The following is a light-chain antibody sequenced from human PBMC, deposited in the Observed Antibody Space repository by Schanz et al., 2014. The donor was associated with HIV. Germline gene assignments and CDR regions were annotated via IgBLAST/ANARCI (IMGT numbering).Light chain of an antibody. V-gene: IGKV3-20*01. CDR2: DAS. Sequence: EIVLTQSPGTLSLSPGERATLSCRASQSVSSNLAWYQQKPGQTPRLLIYDASNRATGIPARFSGSGSGTDFSLTISCLEPEDFAVYYCQQYGGSPRAFGQGTKVEIK. J-gene: IGKJ1*01. CDR3: QQYGGSPRA. CDR1: QSVSSN.